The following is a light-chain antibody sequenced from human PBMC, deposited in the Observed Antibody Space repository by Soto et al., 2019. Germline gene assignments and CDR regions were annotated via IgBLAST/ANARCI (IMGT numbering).Light chain of an antibody. V-gene: IGLV2-11*01. J-gene: IGLJ1*01. CDR2: EVS. CDR3: CSYAGSSFYV. CDR1: SSDIGGYNY. Sequence: QSVLTQPASVSGSPGQSITISCTGTSSDIGGYNYVSWYQHHPGKAPKLIIYEVSKRPSGVPDRFSGSKSGNTASLTISGLQAEDEADYYCCSYAGSSFYVFGTGTKVTVL.